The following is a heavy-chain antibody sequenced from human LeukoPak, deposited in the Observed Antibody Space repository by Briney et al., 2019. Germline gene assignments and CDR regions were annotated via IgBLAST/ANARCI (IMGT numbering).Heavy chain of an antibody. V-gene: IGHV4-38-2*01. Sequence: SETLSLTCAVSGYSLSSGYYWGWIRQPPGKGLEWIGSIYHSGSTYYNPSLKSRVTISVDTSKNQFSLQLSSVTAADTAVYYCARSPDCSGGSCYLTDGNWFDPWGQGTLVTVSS. CDR3: ARSPDCSGGSCYLTDGNWFDP. CDR1: GYSLSSGYY. D-gene: IGHD2-15*01. J-gene: IGHJ5*02. CDR2: IYHSGST.